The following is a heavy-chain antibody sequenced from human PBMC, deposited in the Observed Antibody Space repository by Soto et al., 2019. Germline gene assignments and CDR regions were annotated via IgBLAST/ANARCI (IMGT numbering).Heavy chain of an antibody. V-gene: IGHV1-46*01. CDR2: ISPSGGRT. Sequence: QVQLLQSGAEVRKPGASVIVSCKTSGYTFTSYYVHWVRQAPGQGLEWMGIISPSGGRTTLAQKFQGRVTITRDTSASTVYMELGSLRSEDTAVYYCATRVGSPDYWGQGTLVTVSS. D-gene: IGHD1-26*01. CDR3: ATRVGSPDY. CDR1: GYTFTSYY. J-gene: IGHJ4*02.